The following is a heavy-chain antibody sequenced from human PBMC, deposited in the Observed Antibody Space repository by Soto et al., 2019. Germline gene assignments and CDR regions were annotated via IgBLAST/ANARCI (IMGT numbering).Heavy chain of an antibody. J-gene: IGHJ3*02. CDR3: ARYSSPEFDAFDI. CDR2: IHYSGST. V-gene: IGHV4-61*01. CDR1: GGSVSSGSYY. Sequence: SETLSLTCTVSGGSVSSGSYYWNWIRQPPGKGLEWIGFIHYSGSTNYNPSLKSRVTISGDTSKKQFSLKLHSVTAADTAVYYCARYSSPEFDAFDIWGQGTMVTVSS. D-gene: IGHD6-13*01.